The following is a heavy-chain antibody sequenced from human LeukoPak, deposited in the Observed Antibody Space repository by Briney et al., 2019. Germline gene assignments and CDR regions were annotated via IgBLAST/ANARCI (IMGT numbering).Heavy chain of an antibody. Sequence: SETLSLTCSVSGDSISSSSSYWGWIRQPPGKGLEWIGEINHSGSTNYNPSLKSRVTISVDTSKNQFSLKLSSVTAADTAVYYCARGPTIFGVVIIFREAPYFDYWGQGTLVTVSS. CDR3: ARGPTIFGVVIIFREAPYFDY. CDR2: INHSGST. D-gene: IGHD3-3*01. J-gene: IGHJ4*02. CDR1: GDSISSSSSY. V-gene: IGHV4-39*07.